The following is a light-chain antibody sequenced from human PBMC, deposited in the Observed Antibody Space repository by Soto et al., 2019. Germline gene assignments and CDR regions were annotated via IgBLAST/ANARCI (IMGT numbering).Light chain of an antibody. CDR3: SSYTAYSSVV. CDR1: SSDVGGYNY. V-gene: IGLV2-14*01. CDR2: EVS. Sequence: QSALTQPASVSGSPGQSITISCTGTSSDVGGYNYVSWYQQHPGKAPKVMIYEVSNRPSGVSNRFSGSKSGNSASLTISGLQAEDEADYSCSSYTAYSSVVFGTGTKGTVL. J-gene: IGLJ1*01.